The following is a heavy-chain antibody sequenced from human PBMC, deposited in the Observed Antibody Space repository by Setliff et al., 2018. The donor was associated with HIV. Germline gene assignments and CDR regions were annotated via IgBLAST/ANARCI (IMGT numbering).Heavy chain of an antibody. V-gene: IGHV3-21*04. CDR2: ISRDSRYI. J-gene: IGHJ3*02. CDR1: GRTFSDLW. D-gene: IGHD6-6*01. CDR3: ARIYRSSWPFDACDI. Sequence: PGGSLRLSCTASGRTFSDLWMSWVRQAPGKGLEWVSSISRDSRYIYYADSLKGRFTVSRDNAKNSLYLQMDSLRAEDTAIYYCARIYRSSWPFDACDIWGQGTMVTVSS.